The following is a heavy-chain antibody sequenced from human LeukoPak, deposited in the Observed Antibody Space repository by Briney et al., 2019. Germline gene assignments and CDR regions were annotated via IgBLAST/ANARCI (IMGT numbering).Heavy chain of an antibody. D-gene: IGHD2-2*01. CDR1: GFTFSSYS. CDR2: ISSSSSYI. CDR3: ARLAVGWFDP. V-gene: IGHV3-21*01. Sequence: PGGSLRLSCAASGFTFSSYSMNWVRQAPGKGLEWVSSISSSSSYIYYADSVKGRFTISRDSAKNSLYLQMNSLRAEDTAVYYCARLAVGWFDPWGQGTLVTVSS. J-gene: IGHJ5*02.